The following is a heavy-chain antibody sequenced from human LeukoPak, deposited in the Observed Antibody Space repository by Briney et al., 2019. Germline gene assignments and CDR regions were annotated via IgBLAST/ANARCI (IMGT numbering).Heavy chain of an antibody. CDR2: ISSSSSYI. CDR3: ARVGNYYDSSGTY. Sequence: GGSLRLSCAASGFTFSSYSMNWVRQAPGKGLEWVSSISSSSSYIYYADSVKGRFTISRDNAKNSLYLQMNSLRAEDTAVYYCARVGNYYDSSGTYWGQGTPVTVSS. CDR1: GFTFSSYS. V-gene: IGHV3-21*01. J-gene: IGHJ4*02. D-gene: IGHD3-22*01.